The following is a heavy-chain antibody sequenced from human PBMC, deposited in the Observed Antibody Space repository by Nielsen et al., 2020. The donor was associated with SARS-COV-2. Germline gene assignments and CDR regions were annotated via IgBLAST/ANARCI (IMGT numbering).Heavy chain of an antibody. CDR2: ISAYNGNT. V-gene: IGHV1-18*01. CDR1: GYTFTSYG. J-gene: IGHJ6*02. D-gene: IGHD3-22*01. CDR3: ASQHDSSGYYSYYYYGMDV. Sequence: ASVKVSCKASGYTFTSYGISWVRQAPGQGLEWMGWISAYNGNTNYAQKLQGRVTMTTDTSTSTAYMELRSLRSDDTAVYYCASQHDSSGYYSYYYYGMDVWGQGTTVTVSS.